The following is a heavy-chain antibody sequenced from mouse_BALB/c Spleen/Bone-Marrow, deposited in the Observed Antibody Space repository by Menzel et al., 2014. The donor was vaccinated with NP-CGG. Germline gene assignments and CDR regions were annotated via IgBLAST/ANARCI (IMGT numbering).Heavy chain of an antibody. CDR2: IYPGNSDT. Sequence: EVKIREAGTVLARPGASVKMSCKASGYSFTSYWMHWVKQRHGQGLEWIGAIYPGNSDTSYNQKFKGKAKLTAVIAASTAYMELSSLTNEVSAVYYCTKEWYYGFDCWGQGTTLTVSS. CDR3: TKEWYYGFDC. CDR1: GYSFTSYW. D-gene: IGHD1-1*01. J-gene: IGHJ2*01. V-gene: IGHV1-5*01.